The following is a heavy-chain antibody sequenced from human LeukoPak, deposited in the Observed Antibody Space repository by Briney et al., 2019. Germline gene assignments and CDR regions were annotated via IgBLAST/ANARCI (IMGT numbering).Heavy chain of an antibody. CDR1: GFTFSSYS. V-gene: IGHV3-48*02. Sequence: GGSLRLACAAYGFTFSSYSMNWVRQAPGKGLEWVSYISSSSSTIYYADSVKGRFTISRDNAKNSLYLQMNSLRDEDTAVYYCVNGVDYWGQGTLVTVSS. J-gene: IGHJ4*02. CDR3: VNGVDY. D-gene: IGHD4-17*01. CDR2: ISSSSSTI.